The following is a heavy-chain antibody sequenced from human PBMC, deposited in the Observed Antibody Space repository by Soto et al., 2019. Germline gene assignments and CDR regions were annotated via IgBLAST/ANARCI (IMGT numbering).Heavy chain of an antibody. Sequence: SETLSLTCTVSGGSISSYYWSWIRQPPGKGLEWIGYIYYSGSTNYNPSLKSRVTISVDTSKNQFSLKLSSVTAADTAVYYCASGDYYDSSGFDYWGQGTLVTVSS. J-gene: IGHJ4*02. D-gene: IGHD3-22*01. CDR1: GGSISSYY. V-gene: IGHV4-59*08. CDR3: ASGDYYDSSGFDY. CDR2: IYYSGST.